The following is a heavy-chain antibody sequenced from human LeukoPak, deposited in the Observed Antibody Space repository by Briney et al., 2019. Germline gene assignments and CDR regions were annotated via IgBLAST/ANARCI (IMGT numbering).Heavy chain of an antibody. CDR1: GGSISSGSYY. CDR2: IYTSGST. CDR3: ARSDTAMPTDPFDY. D-gene: IGHD5-18*01. V-gene: IGHV4-61*02. J-gene: IGHJ4*02. Sequence: SSETLSLTCTVSGGSISSGSYYWSWIRQPAGKGLEWIGRIYTSGSTNYNPSLKSRVTISVDTSKNQFSLKLSSVTAADTAVYYCARSDTAMPTDPFDYWGQGTLVTVSS.